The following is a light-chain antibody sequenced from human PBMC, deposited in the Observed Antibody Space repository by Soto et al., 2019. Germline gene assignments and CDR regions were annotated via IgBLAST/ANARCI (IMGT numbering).Light chain of an antibody. CDR3: QQYMSSVT. V-gene: IGKV3-20*01. CDR1: QSVDTTF. J-gene: IGKJ1*01. CDR2: GAS. Sequence: EIVLAQSPGSLSLSPGQRAPLSCRASQSVDTTFFAWYQKKPGQAPRLLIYGASKRATGIPHRFSGSGSGIDFTLIISRLEPEDFAVYYCQQYMSSVTFGQGTKVEIK.